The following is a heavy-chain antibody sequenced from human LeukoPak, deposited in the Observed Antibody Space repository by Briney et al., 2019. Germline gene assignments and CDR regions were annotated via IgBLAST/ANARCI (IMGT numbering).Heavy chain of an antibody. Sequence: GGSLRLSCAASGFTFSSYWMSWVRQAPGKGLEWVANIKQDGSEKYYVDSVKGRFTISRDNAKNSLYLQMNSLRAEDTAVYYCARSETYYDILTGYFQDYYYYYMDVWGKGTTVTVSS. J-gene: IGHJ6*03. D-gene: IGHD3-9*01. V-gene: IGHV3-7*01. CDR2: IKQDGSEK. CDR3: ARSETYYDILTGYFQDYYYYYMDV. CDR1: GFTFSSYW.